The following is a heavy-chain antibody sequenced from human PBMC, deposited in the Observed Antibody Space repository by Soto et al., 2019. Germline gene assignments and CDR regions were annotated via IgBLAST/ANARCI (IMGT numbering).Heavy chain of an antibody. J-gene: IGHJ4*02. D-gene: IGHD3-22*01. CDR2: MYYSGST. CDR1: GGSISSGAYY. V-gene: IGHV4-31*03. CDR3: ASSYSGYLDN. Sequence: SETLSLTCSVSVSGGSISSGAYYWNWIRQYPGKGLEWTGYMYYSGSTYYNPSLKSRISISVDTSKNQFSLKLSSVTAADTAVYYCASSYSGYLDNWGQGTQVTVSS.